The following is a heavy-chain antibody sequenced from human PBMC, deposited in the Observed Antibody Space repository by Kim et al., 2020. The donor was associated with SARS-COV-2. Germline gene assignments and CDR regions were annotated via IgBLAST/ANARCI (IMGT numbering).Heavy chain of an antibody. Sequence: GGSLRLSCAASGFTFSSYAMHWVRQAPGKGLEWVAVISYDGSNKYYADSVKDRFTISRDNSKNTLYLQMNSLRAEDTAVYYCARDPVAVAVRWFDPWGQG. D-gene: IGHD6-19*01. CDR3: ARDPVAVAVRWFDP. CDR1: GFTFSSYA. V-gene: IGHV3-30*04. J-gene: IGHJ5*02. CDR2: ISYDGSNK.